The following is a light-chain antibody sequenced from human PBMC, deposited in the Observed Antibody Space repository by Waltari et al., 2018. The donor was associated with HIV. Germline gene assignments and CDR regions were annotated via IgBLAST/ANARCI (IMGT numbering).Light chain of an antibody. V-gene: IGLV3-19*01. CDR3: DSRDTNDKHHV. CDR1: RLRRYS. J-gene: IGLJ1*01. Sequence: SSDLTQHPAVSVALGQTVRITCQGDRLRRYSANWYQQKPGQAPVDVIYGKHNRPTGIPDRLAGSSAGNTGSLTITGAQAEDEAVYYCDSRDTNDKHHVFGTGTKVTV. CDR2: GKH.